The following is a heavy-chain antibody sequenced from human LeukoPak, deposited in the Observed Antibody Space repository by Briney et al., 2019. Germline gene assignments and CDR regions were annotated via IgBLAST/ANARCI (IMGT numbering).Heavy chain of an antibody. CDR2: IYYSGST. D-gene: IGHD6-13*01. Sequence: QPSETLSLTCTVSGGSISSYYWSWIRQPPWKGLEWIGYIYYSGSTNYNPSLKSRVTISVDTSKNQFSLKLSSVTAADTAVYYCARSPRIAAAGTRFDYWGQGTLVTVSS. J-gene: IGHJ4*02. CDR3: ARSPRIAAAGTRFDY. V-gene: IGHV4-59*01. CDR1: GGSISSYY.